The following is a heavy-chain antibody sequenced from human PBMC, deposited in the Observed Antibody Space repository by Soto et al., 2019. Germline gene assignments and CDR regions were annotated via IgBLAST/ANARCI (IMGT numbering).Heavy chain of an antibody. V-gene: IGHV1-69*13. D-gene: IGHD2-2*01. J-gene: IGHJ6*02. CDR2: IIPIFGTA. CDR1: GGTFSSYA. CDR3: ASEKGVPAAPPYYYYGMDV. Sequence: SVKVSCKASGGTFSSYAISWVRQAPGQGLEWMGGIIPIFGTANYAQKFQGRGTITADESTSTAYMELSSLRSEDTAVYYRASEKGVPAAPPYYYYGMDVRGQRTTVTVSS.